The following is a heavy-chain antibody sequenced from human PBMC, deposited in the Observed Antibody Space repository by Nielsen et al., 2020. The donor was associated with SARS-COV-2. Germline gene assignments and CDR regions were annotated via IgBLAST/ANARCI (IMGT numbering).Heavy chain of an antibody. CDR3: ARSPRKSGYGMDV. D-gene: IGHD1-14*01. CDR2: INPSGGST. V-gene: IGHV1-46*01. CDR1: GYTFTSYY. Sequence: ASVKVSCKASGYTFTSYYMHWVRQAPGQGLEWMGIINPSGGSTSYAQKFQGRVTMTRNTSISTAYMELSSLRSEDTAVYYCARSPRKSGYGMDVWGQGATVTVSS. J-gene: IGHJ6*02.